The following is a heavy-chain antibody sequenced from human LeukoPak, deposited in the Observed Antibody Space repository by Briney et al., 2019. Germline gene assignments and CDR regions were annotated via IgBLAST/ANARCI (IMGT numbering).Heavy chain of an antibody. CDR1: GGTFSSYA. J-gene: IGHJ5*02. CDR3: ARALVVPAAVQPNWFDP. V-gene: IGHV1-69*01. Sequence: SVKVSCKASGGTFSSYAISWVRQAPGQGLEWMGGIIPIFGTANYAQKFQGRVTITADVSTSTAYMELSSLRSEDTAVYYCARALVVPAAVQPNWFDPWGQGTLVTVSS. CDR2: IIPIFGTA. D-gene: IGHD2-2*01.